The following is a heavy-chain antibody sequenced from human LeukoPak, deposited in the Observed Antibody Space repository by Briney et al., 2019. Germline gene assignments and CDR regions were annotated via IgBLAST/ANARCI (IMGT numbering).Heavy chain of an antibody. J-gene: IGHJ3*02. Sequence: SETLSLTCTVSGGSISSYYWSWIRQPAGKGLEWIGRIYTSGSTNYNPSLKSRVTMSVDTSKNQFSLKLSSVTAADTAVYYCGREVLPAAKGGADAFDIWGQGTMVTVSS. V-gene: IGHV4-4*07. CDR3: GREVLPAAKGGADAFDI. CDR1: GGSISSYY. CDR2: IYTSGST. D-gene: IGHD2-2*01.